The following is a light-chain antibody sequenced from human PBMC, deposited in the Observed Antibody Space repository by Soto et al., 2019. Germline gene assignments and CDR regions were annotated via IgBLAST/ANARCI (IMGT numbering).Light chain of an antibody. CDR1: QSISSW. V-gene: IGKV1-5*01. J-gene: IGKJ1*01. CDR3: QHYNSYSEA. Sequence: DIKMTRSPATLSASVGDRVTMTCRASQSISSWLAWYQQKPGKAPKLLIYDASSLESGVPSRFSGSGSGTEFTLTISSLQPEDFATYYCQHYNSYSEAFGQGTKVDIK. CDR2: DAS.